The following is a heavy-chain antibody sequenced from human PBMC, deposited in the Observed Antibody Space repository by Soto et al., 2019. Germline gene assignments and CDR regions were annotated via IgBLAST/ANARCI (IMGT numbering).Heavy chain of an antibody. J-gene: IGHJ6*02. CDR2: INPNSGGT. V-gene: IGHV1-2*02. CDR1: GYTFTGYY. Sequence: ASVKVSCKASGYTFTGYYRHWVRQAPGQGLEWMGWINPNSGGTNYAQKFQGRVTMTRDTSISTAYMELSRLRSDDTAVYYCARDSAIVVGYYYYGMDVWGQGTTVTVSS. D-gene: IGHD2-15*01. CDR3: ARDSAIVVGYYYYGMDV.